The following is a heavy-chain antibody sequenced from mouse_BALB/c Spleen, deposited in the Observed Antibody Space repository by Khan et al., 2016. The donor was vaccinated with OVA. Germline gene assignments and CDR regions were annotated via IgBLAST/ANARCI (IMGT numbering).Heavy chain of an antibody. CDR2: IDPANGDT. CDR3: ATRYGNPFAY. V-gene: IGHV14-3*02. D-gene: IGHD2-1*01. Sequence: VQLQQSRAEFLKPGASVKLSCTSSGFNIKDTYMHWVKQRPEQGLEWIGRIDPANGDTKYDPKFQDQATITADTSSNTAYLQLSSLTSEDTAVYYCATRYGNPFAYWGQGTLVTVSA. J-gene: IGHJ3*01. CDR1: GFNIKDTY.